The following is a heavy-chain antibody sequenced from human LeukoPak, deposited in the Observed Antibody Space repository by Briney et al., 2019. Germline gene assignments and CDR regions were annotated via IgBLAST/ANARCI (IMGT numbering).Heavy chain of an antibody. D-gene: IGHD3-10*01. J-gene: IGHJ4*02. CDR2: ISYDGSNK. CDR3: ARDTYGSDY. CDR1: GFIFSNYA. V-gene: IGHV3-30*04. Sequence: PGGSLRLSCAASGFIFSNYAMHWVRQAPGKGLEWLIFISYDGSNKYYADSLKGRFTISRDNSKNTLYLQMNSLRAEDTAVYYSARDTYGSDYWGQGTLVTVSS.